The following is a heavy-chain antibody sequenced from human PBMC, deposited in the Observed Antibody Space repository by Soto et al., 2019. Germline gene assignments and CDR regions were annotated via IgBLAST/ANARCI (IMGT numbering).Heavy chain of an antibody. CDR3: TTLIVVVVAAPQA. V-gene: IGHV3-49*04. D-gene: IGHD2-15*01. J-gene: IGHJ4*02. CDR1: GFTFGDYA. CDR2: IRSKAYGGTT. Sequence: GWSLRLSCTASGFTFGDYAMSWVRQAPGKGLEWVGFIRSKAYGGTTEYAASVKGRFTISRDDSKSIAYLQMNSLKTEDTAVYYCTTLIVVVVAAPQAWGQGTLVTVSS.